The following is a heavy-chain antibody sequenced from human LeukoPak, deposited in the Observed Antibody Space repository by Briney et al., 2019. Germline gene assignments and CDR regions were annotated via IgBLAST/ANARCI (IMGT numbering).Heavy chain of an antibody. V-gene: IGHV3-53*01. Sequence: GGSLRLSCAASGFTVSSNYMSWVRQAPGKGLEWVSVIYSGGSTYYAGSVKGRFTISRDNSKNTLYLQMNSLRAEDTAVYYCANGISWTGGNMNDYWGQGTLVTVSS. CDR1: GFTVSSNY. J-gene: IGHJ4*02. CDR2: IYSGGST. D-gene: IGHD6-13*01. CDR3: ANGISWTGGNMNDY.